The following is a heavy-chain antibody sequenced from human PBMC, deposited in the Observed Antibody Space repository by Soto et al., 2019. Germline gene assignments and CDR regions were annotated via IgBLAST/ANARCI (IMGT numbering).Heavy chain of an antibody. V-gene: IGHV4-59*01. Sequence: LSLTCTVSGGSISSYYWSWIRQPPGKGLEWIGYIYYSGSTNYNPSLKSRVTISVDTSKNQFSLKLSSVTAADTAVYYCARAGYYYDSSGQSGWFDPWGQGTLVTVSS. CDR2: IYYSGST. CDR3: ARAGYYYDSSGQSGWFDP. J-gene: IGHJ5*02. D-gene: IGHD3-22*01. CDR1: GGSISSYY.